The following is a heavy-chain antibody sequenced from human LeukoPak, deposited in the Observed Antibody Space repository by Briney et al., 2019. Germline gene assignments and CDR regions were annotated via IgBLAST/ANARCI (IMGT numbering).Heavy chain of an antibody. CDR1: GGSISSYY. V-gene: IGHV4-59*01. Sequence: SETLSLTCTVSGGSISSYYWSWIRQPPGKGLEWLGYIYYSGSTNYNPSRKSRVTISVDTSKNQFSLKLSSVTAADTAVYYCARDQVVAAPYGMDVWGQGTTVTVSS. D-gene: IGHD2-2*01. J-gene: IGHJ6*02. CDR2: IYYSGST. CDR3: ARDQVVAAPYGMDV.